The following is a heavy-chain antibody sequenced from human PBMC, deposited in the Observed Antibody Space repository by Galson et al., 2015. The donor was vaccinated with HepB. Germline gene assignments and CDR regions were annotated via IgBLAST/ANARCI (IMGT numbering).Heavy chain of an antibody. Sequence: SLRLSCAASGFTFSSYSMIWVRQSPGKGLEWVSSISSSSSYRYYADSVMGRFSISRDNAKNSLFLQMNNLRAEDTALYYCARDRNERDYDILAGLDYWGQGTLVTFSS. V-gene: IGHV3-21*01. CDR1: GFTFSSYS. J-gene: IGHJ4*02. CDR3: ARDRNERDYDILAGLDY. CDR2: ISSSSSYR. D-gene: IGHD3-9*01.